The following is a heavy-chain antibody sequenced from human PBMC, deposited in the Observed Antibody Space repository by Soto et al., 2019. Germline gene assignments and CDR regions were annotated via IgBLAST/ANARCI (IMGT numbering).Heavy chain of an antibody. CDR1: GFTFSSYA. CDR3: GRRGRGSYCDY. J-gene: IGHJ4*02. Sequence: EVQLLESGGGLVQPGGSLRLSCAASGFTFSSYAMRWVRQAPVKGLEWVSAISGSGDSTYYADSVKGRFTISRDNSKNTLYLHMNSLRAEDTAVYYCGRRGRGSYCDYWGQGTLVTVSS. CDR2: ISGSGDST. D-gene: IGHD1-26*01. V-gene: IGHV3-23*01.